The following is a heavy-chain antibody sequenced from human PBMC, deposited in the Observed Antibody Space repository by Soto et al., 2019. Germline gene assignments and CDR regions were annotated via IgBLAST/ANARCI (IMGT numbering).Heavy chain of an antibody. CDR1: GGSISSYY. V-gene: IGHV4-59*01. CDR3: ARQDDFSNYYVNWVYGMDV. J-gene: IGHJ6*02. D-gene: IGHD4-4*01. CDR2: IYYSGST. Sequence: SETLSLTCIVSGGSISSYYWSWIRQPPGKGLEWIGYIYYSGSTNYNPSLKSRVTISIDTSKNQFSLKLSSVTAADTAVYYCARQDDFSNYYVNWVYGMDVWGQGTTVTVSS.